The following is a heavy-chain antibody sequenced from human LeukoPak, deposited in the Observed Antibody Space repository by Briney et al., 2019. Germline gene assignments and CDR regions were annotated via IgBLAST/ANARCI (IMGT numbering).Heavy chain of an antibody. V-gene: IGHV3-15*01. CDR3: TSTLYYYDSSGYYVDY. J-gene: IGHJ4*02. Sequence: GGSLRLSCAASGFTFSNAWMSWVRQAPGKGLEWVGRIKSKTDGGTTDYAAPVKGRFTVSRDDSKNTLYLQMNSLKTEDTAVYYCTSTLYYYDSSGYYVDYWGQGTLVTVSS. D-gene: IGHD3-22*01. CDR1: GFTFSNAW. CDR2: IKSKTDGGTT.